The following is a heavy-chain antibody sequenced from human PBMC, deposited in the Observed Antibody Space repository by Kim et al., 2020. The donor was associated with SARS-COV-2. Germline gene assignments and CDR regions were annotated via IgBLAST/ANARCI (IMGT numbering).Heavy chain of an antibody. D-gene: IGHD6-13*01. V-gene: IGHV3-49*02. Sequence: YAASVKGRFPISRDDSKSIAYLQMNSLKTEDTAVYYCTRAYNLYSSSWYDYWGQGTLVTVSS. J-gene: IGHJ4*02. CDR3: TRAYNLYSSSWYDY.